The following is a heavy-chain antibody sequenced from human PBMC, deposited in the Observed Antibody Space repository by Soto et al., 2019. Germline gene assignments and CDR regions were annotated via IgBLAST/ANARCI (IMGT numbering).Heavy chain of an antibody. CDR2: ISSSSGYI. CDR1: GFTFSSYS. V-gene: IGHV3-21*01. D-gene: IGHD5-12*01. CDR3: ARGGEMATIKD. J-gene: IGHJ4*02. Sequence: EVPLVESGGGLVKPGGSLRLSCAASGFTFSSYSMNWVRQAPGKGLEWVSSISSSSGYIYYADSLKGRFTISRDNAKNSLYLQMNSLRAEDTAVYYCARGGEMATIKDWGQGTLVTVSS.